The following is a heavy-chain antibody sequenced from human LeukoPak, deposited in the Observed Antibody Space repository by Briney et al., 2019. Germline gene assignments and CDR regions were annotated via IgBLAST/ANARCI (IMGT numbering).Heavy chain of an antibody. CDR3: AKDERITMVRGVFPDY. J-gene: IGHJ4*02. CDR2: IRYDGSNK. Sequence: GGSLRLSCAASGFTFSSYGTHWVRQAPGKGLEWVAFIRYDGSNKYYADSVKGRFTISRDNSKNTLYLQMNSLRAEDTAVYYCAKDERITMVRGVFPDYWGQGTLVTVSS. CDR1: GFTFSSYG. V-gene: IGHV3-30*02. D-gene: IGHD3-10*01.